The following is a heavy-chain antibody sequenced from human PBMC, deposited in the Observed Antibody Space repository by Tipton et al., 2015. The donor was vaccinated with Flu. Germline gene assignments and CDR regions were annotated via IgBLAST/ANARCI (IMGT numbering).Heavy chain of an antibody. D-gene: IGHD2/OR15-2a*01. Sequence: TLSLTCTVSGGSISSGSYHWSWIRQPAGKGLEWIGRIYTSGSTNYNPSLKSRVSMSVDTSKNQFALKLRSATAADTAMYFCARDVFPSVPSYCCDFWGPGALDTDSS. CDR3: ARDVFPSVPSYCCDF. CDR2: IYTSGST. J-gene: IGHJ4*02. V-gene: IGHV4-61*02. CDR1: GGSISSGSYH.